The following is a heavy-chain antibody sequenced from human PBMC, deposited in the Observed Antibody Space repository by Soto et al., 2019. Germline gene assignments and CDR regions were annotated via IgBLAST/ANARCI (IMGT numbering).Heavy chain of an antibody. CDR2: INPNSGGT. CDR3: AREQHYYGSGSYYHAYYFDY. V-gene: IGHV1-2*02. CDR1: GYTFTGYY. D-gene: IGHD3-10*01. J-gene: IGHJ4*02. Sequence: ASVKVSCKASGYTFTGYYMHWVRQAPGQGLEWMGWINPNSGGTNYAQKFQGRVTMTRDTSISTAYMELSRLRSDDTAVYYCAREQHYYGSGSYYHAYYFDYWGQGTLVTVSS.